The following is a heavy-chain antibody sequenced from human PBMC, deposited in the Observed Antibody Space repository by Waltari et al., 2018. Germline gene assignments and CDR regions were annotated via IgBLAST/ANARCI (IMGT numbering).Heavy chain of an antibody. CDR3: VRDDDGGMGAV. CDR2: IYQDGSGK. Sequence: EVQLVESGGGLVQPGGSLRLSCAASGFTFSRFWMSWVRQAPGKGLEWVANIYQDGSGKNYVDSVKGRFTTSRDNARNSLYLQMNSLRADDTAVYYCVRDDDGGMGAVWGQGTTVTVSS. J-gene: IGHJ6*02. CDR1: GFTFSRFW. D-gene: IGHD3-16*01. V-gene: IGHV3-7*01.